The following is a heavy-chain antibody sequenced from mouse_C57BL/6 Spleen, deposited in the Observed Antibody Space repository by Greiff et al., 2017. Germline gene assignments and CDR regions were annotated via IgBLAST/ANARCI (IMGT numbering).Heavy chain of an antibody. V-gene: IGHV5-17*01. CDR2: ISSGSSTI. Sequence: EVKLVESGGGLVKPGGSLKLSCAASGFTFSDYGMHWVRQAPERGLEWVAYISSGSSTIYYADTVKGRFTISRDNAKNTLFLHMTSLRSEDTAMYYCARGEDDGYYDYWGQGTTLTVSS. D-gene: IGHD2-3*01. CDR1: GFTFSDYG. CDR3: ARGEDDGYYDY. J-gene: IGHJ2*01.